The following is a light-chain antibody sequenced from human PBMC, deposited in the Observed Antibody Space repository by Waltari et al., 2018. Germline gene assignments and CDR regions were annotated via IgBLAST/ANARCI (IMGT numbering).Light chain of an antibody. CDR1: KLGSKY. J-gene: IGLJ2*01. CDR3: QAWDSTTAV. V-gene: IGLV3-1*01. Sequence: SFELTQSPSVSVSLGQTAPITCAGDKLGSKYVSWYKQKPGQSPVLVVYQDNRRPSWIPERFSGSNSGSTATLIISGTQAMDEADYYCQAWDSTTAVFGGGTKLTVL. CDR2: QDN.